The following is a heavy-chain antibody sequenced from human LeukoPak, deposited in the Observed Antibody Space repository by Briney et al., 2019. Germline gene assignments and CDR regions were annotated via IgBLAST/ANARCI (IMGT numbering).Heavy chain of an antibody. D-gene: IGHD2-15*01. CDR1: GFSLSTSGVG. J-gene: IGHJ6*03. V-gene: IGHV2-5*02. CDR2: IYWDGDK. Sequence: SGPTLVKPTQTLTLTCTFSGFSLSTSGVGVGWIRQPPGKALEWLALIYWDGDKRYSPSLKSRLTITKDTSKNLVVLTMTRMDPVDTATYYCAHSFQIYSQAYYYYMDVWGKGTTVTVSS. CDR3: AHSFQIYSQAYYYYMDV.